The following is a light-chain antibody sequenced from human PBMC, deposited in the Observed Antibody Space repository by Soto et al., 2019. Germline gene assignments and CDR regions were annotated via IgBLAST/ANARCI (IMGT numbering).Light chain of an antibody. V-gene: IGLV2-14*03. J-gene: IGLJ2*01. Sequence: QSALTQPASVSGSPGQSITISCTGTSSDVGAYNYVSWYQHHPGKAPKLMIYDVTNRPSGVSDRFSGSKSGNKASLAISGLQAEEGACYYCASLPSRHTPVVLGGGTKVTVL. CDR2: DVT. CDR1: SSDVGAYNY. CDR3: ASLPSRHTPVV.